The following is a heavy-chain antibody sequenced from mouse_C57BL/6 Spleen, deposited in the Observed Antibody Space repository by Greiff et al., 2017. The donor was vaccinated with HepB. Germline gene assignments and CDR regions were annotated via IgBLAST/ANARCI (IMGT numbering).Heavy chain of an antibody. V-gene: IGHV2-2*01. CDR1: GFSLTSYG. CDR2: IWSGGST. D-gene: IGHD1-1*01. J-gene: IGHJ3*01. Sequence: VQLQQSGPGLVQPSQSLSITCTVSGFSLTSYGVHWVRQSPGKGLEWLGVIWSGGSTDYNAAFISRLSISKDNSKSQVFFKMNSLQADDTAIYYCAGYGSSFWFAYWGQGTLVTVSA. CDR3: AGYGSSFWFAY.